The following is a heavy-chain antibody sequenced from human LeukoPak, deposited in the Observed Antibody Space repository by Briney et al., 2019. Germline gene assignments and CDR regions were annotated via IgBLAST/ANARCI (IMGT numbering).Heavy chain of an antibody. V-gene: IGHV3-23*01. Sequence: GGSLRLSCAASGFTFSTSSMSWVRQSPGKGLEWVSGGSASGDATLYAGSVEGRVTIPRDNSNNILSLQMNSLRADDTAVYYCAKVVPSDNYPLEFWGPGTLVTVSS. D-gene: IGHD4-11*01. J-gene: IGHJ4*02. CDR1: GFTFSTSS. CDR2: GSASGDAT. CDR3: AKVVPSDNYPLEF.